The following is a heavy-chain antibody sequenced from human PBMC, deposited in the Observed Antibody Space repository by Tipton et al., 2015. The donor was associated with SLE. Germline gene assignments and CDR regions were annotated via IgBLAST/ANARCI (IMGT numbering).Heavy chain of an antibody. CDR1: FISRYY. J-gene: IGHJ6*03. CDR3: ARGVAGYYYYCYMDV. D-gene: IGHD2-15*01. Sequence: TLSLTCTVDFISRYYWSWIRQPPGKGLEWIGYVYYSGTTNYNPSLKSRVTISLDTSKNQLSLKLNSVTAADTAVYYCARGVAGYYYYCYMDVWGKGTTVTVSS. V-gene: IGHV4-59*12. CDR2: VYYSGTT.